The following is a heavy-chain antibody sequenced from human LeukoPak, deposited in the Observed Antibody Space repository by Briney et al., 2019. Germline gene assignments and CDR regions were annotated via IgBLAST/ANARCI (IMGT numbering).Heavy chain of an antibody. CDR2: INPNSGGT. Sequence: ASVKVSCKASGYTFTSYYMHWVRQAPGQGLEWMGWINPNSGGTNHAQKFQGRVTMTRDTSISTAYMELSRLRSDDTAVYYCAISTMVRGVIWYFDYWGQGTLVTVSS. D-gene: IGHD3-10*01. J-gene: IGHJ4*02. V-gene: IGHV1-2*02. CDR1: GYTFTSYY. CDR3: AISTMVRGVIWYFDY.